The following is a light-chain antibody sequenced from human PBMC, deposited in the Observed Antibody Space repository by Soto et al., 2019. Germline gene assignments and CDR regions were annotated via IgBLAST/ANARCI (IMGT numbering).Light chain of an antibody. Sequence: DIQMTQSPSSLSASVGDRVTLTCRASQSISSYLNWYQQKPGKAPKLLIYAASSLQSGVPSRFSGSGSGTDFTLTISSLQPEDFATYYWQQSYSTLLTFGGGTKVEIK. V-gene: IGKV1-39*01. CDR1: QSISSY. J-gene: IGKJ4*01. CDR2: AAS. CDR3: QQSYSTLLT.